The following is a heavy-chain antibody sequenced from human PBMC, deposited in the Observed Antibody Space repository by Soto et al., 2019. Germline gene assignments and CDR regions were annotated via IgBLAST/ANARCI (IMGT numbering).Heavy chain of an antibody. Sequence: KTSETLSLTCTVSGGSISSSNYYWGWIRQPPGRGLECIGSIYYSGSTYYNPSLKSRISISVDTSKNQFSLKLRSATAADTAVYYCARLPRYASGTIYGLDVWGQGTTVTVSS. CDR3: ARLPRYASGTIYGLDV. CDR1: GGSISSSNYY. CDR2: IYYSGST. J-gene: IGHJ6*02. D-gene: IGHD3-10*01. V-gene: IGHV4-39*01.